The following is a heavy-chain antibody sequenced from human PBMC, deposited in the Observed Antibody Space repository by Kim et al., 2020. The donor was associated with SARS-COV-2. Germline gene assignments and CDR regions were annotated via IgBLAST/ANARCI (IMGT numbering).Heavy chain of an antibody. J-gene: IGHJ5*02. CDR2: IDPSDSYT. CDR1: GYSFTSYW. V-gene: IGHV5-10-1*01. CDR3: TTWRDDGPFDP. Sequence: GESLKISCKGSGYSFTSYWISWVRQMPGKGLEWMGRIDPSDSYTNYSPSFQGHVTISADKSTSTAYLQWSSLKASDTAMYYCTTWRDDGPFDPWGQGTLVTVSS. D-gene: IGHD3-16*01.